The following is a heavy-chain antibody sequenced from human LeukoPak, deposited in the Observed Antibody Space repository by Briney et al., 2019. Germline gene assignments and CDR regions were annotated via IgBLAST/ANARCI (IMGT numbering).Heavy chain of an antibody. CDR3: AKGDSGFYFYFDY. J-gene: IGHJ4*02. CDR2: ISSDGSEE. V-gene: IGHV3-30*18. D-gene: IGHD3-22*01. CDR1: XFTFSNYG. Sequence: GKSLRLSCAASXFTFSNYGMHWVRQAPGKGLELVAGISSDGSEEYYADSVEGRFTISRDNPKNTLYLEMNSLRAEDTAVYYCAKGDSGFYFYFDYWGQGTLVTVSS.